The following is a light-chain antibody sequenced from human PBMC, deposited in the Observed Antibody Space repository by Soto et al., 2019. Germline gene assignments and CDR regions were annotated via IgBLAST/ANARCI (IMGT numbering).Light chain of an antibody. CDR3: HQSYNTPLT. V-gene: IGKV1-39*01. Sequence: DIQMTQSPSSLSASVGDRVTITCRASQRISNYLNWYQQKPGKAPKLLIYAASSLQSEVPSRFSGSGSGTDFTLTIISLQPEDFATYYCHQSYNTPLTCGGGTKVEIK. CDR1: QRISNY. CDR2: AAS. J-gene: IGKJ4*01.